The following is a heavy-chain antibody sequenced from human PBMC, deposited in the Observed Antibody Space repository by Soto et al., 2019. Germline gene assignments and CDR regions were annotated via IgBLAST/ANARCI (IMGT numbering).Heavy chain of an antibody. D-gene: IGHD6-13*01. V-gene: IGHV1-3*01. CDR2: INAGNGNT. J-gene: IGHJ4*02. Sequence: ASVKVSCKASAYTFTSYAMHWVRQAPGQRLEWMGWINAGNGNTKYSQKFQGRVTITRDTSASTAYMELSSLRSEDTAVYYCASSRGSSWYRPLDYWGQGTLVTVSS. CDR3: ASSRGSSWYRPLDY. CDR1: AYTFTSYA.